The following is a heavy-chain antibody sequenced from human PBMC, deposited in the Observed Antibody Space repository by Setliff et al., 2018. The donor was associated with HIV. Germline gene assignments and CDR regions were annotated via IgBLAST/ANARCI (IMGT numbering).Heavy chain of an antibody. J-gene: IGHJ6*03. CDR2: IYYSGST. D-gene: IGHD3-3*01. V-gene: IGHV4-59*01. CDR1: GGSISSYY. CDR3: ARSPPTTFWSGYTYYYYMDV. Sequence: SETLSLTCTVSGGSISSYYWSWIRQPPGKGLERIGYIYYSGSTNYNPSLKSRVTISVDTSKNQFSLKLNSVTAADTAVYYCARSPPTTFWSGYTYYYYMDVWGKGTTVTVSS.